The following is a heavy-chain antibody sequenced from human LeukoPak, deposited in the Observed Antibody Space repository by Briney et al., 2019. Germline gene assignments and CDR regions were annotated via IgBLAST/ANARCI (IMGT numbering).Heavy chain of an antibody. V-gene: IGHV3-30*02. D-gene: IGHD6-19*01. Sequence: GGSLRLSCAASGFTISNYGMHWLRQAPGTGLEWVAFLRHDGTEKKYADSVTGRFTISRDNAKNSLHLQMNSLRAEDTAVYYCAREAVAGPNWFDPWGQGTLVTVSS. CDR1: GFTISNYG. CDR3: AREAVAGPNWFDP. J-gene: IGHJ5*02. CDR2: LRHDGTEK.